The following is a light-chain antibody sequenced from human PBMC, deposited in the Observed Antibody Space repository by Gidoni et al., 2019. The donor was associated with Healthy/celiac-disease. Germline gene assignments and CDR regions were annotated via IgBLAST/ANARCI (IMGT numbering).Light chain of an antibody. Sequence: QSALTQPASVSGSPGQSITISCTGTSSDVGGYNYVSWYQQHPGKAPKLMIYEVSNRPSGVSNRFSGSKSGNTASLTISGLQAEHEADYYCSSYTSSSTLDVVFGGGTKLTVL. J-gene: IGLJ2*01. CDR3: SSYTSSSTLDVV. V-gene: IGLV2-14*01. CDR1: SSDVGGYNY. CDR2: EVS.